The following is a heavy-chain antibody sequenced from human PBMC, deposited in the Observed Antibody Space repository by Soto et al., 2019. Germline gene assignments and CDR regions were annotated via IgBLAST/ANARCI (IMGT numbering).Heavy chain of an antibody. CDR2: IVVGSGNT. D-gene: IGHD6-6*01. J-gene: IGHJ4*02. CDR1: GFTFTSSA. CDR3: AADSNRIAARPDGDY. V-gene: IGHV1-58*01. Sequence: QMPLVQSGPEVKKPGTSVKVSCKASGFTFTSSAVQWVRQARGQRLEWIGWIVVGSGNTNYAQKFQERVTITRDMSTSTAYMELSSLRSEDTAVYYCAADSNRIAARPDGDYWGQGTLVTVSS.